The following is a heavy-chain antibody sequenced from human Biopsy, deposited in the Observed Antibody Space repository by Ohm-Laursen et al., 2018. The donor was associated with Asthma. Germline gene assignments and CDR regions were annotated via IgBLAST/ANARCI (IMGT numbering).Heavy chain of an antibody. V-gene: IGHV1-18*01. CDR1: GYTFNSAG. CDR3: ARAVDYSHYYGIDV. Sequence: ASSVKVSCKTSGYTFNSAGITWVRQAPGQGLEWMGWISVYNGNTKVAQKLQDRVTMITDTSTNTAYMELRSLRSDDTAVYFCARAVDYSHYYGIDVWGQGTTVTVS. J-gene: IGHJ6*02. D-gene: IGHD3-10*01. CDR2: ISVYNGNT.